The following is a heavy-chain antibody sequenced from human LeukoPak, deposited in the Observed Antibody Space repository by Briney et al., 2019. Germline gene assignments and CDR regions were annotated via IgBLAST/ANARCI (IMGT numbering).Heavy chain of an antibody. CDR3: ARAPLLSSSPPGAFDI. D-gene: IGHD6-13*01. CDR2: ISSSSSYI. Sequence: GGSLRLSCAASRFTFSSYSMNWVRQAPGKGLEWVSSISSSSSYIYYADSVKGRFTISRDNAKNSLYLQMNSLRAEDTAVYYCARAPLLSSSPPGAFDIWGQGTMVTVSS. CDR1: RFTFSSYS. J-gene: IGHJ3*02. V-gene: IGHV3-21*01.